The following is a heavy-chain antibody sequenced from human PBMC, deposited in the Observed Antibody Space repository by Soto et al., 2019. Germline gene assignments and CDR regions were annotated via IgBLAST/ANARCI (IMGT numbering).Heavy chain of an antibody. CDR2: ISYTGRT. CDR1: GDSVTSGSYY. D-gene: IGHD7-27*01. Sequence: RSLTCIVSGDSVTSGSYYWTWLRQPPGKGLEWIGYISYTGRTKYNPFLQSRVTISVDTSKNDFSLNLSSVTAADTAVYFCAREWGLLPYYVMNVWGHGTAVTVSS. V-gene: IGHV4-61*03. J-gene: IGHJ6*02. CDR3: AREWGLLPYYVMNV.